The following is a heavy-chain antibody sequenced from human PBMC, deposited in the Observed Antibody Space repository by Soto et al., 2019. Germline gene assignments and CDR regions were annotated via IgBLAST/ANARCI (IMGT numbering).Heavy chain of an antibody. CDR2: IIPIFGTA. D-gene: IGHD3-22*01. CDR1: GGTFSSYA. Sequence: SVKVSCKASGGTFSSYAISWVRQAPGQGLEWMGGIIPIFGTANYAQKFQGRVTITADESTSTAYMELSSLRSEDTAVYYCARGYDSSGYGYYFDYWGQGTLVTVSS. V-gene: IGHV1-69*13. CDR3: ARGYDSSGYGYYFDY. J-gene: IGHJ4*02.